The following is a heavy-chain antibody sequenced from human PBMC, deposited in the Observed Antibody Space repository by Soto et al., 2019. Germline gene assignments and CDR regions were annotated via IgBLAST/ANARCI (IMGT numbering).Heavy chain of an antibody. CDR1: GFTFGDYA. CDR2: IRSKAYGGTT. V-gene: IGHV3-49*03. CDR3: TRATVPYCGGDCYPHFDY. D-gene: IGHD2-21*02. Sequence: GSLRLSCTASGFTFGDYAMSWFRQAPGKGLEWVGFIRSKAYGGTTEYAASVKGRFTISRDDSKSIAYLQMNSLKTEDTAVYYCTRATVPYCGGDCYPHFDYWGQGTLVTVSS. J-gene: IGHJ4*02.